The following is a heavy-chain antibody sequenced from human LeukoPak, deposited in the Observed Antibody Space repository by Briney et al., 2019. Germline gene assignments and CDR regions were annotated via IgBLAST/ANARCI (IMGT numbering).Heavy chain of an antibody. J-gene: IGHJ4*02. V-gene: IGHV6-1*01. CDR3: ARDANLDY. CDR1: GDSVSSDTAA. Sequence: QTLSLTCAISGDSVSSDTAAWNWIRQSPSGGLEWLGRTYYRSKWYNEYSVSVRSRIIIKADTSKNQFSLQLNSVTPEDTAVYYCARDANLDYWGQGTLVTVSS. CDR2: TYYRSKWYN.